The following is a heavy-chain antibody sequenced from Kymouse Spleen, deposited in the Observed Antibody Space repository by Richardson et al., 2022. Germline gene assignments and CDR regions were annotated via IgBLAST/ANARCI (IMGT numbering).Heavy chain of an antibody. D-gene: IGHD3-10*01. CDR2: ISYDGSNK. CDR3: AKESESYYYGSGSYYNPNWFDP. CDR1: GFTFSSYG. Sequence: QVQLVESGGGVVQPGRSLRLSCAASGFTFSSYGMHWVRQAPGKGLEWVAVISYDGSNKYYADSVKGRFTISRDNSKNTLYLQMNSLRAEDTAVYYCAKESESYYYGSGSYYNPNWFDPWGQGTLVTVSS. J-gene: IGHJ5*02. V-gene: IGHV3-30*18.